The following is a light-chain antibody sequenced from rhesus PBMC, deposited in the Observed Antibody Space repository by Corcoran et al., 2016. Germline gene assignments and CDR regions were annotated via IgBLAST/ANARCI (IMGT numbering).Light chain of an antibody. J-gene: IGKJ2*01. Sequence: DIQMTQSPSSLSASVGDRVTITCRASKGINHYFSWYKQKPGKAPKPLLYYASSLEPGVPSRFSGSGSGTDYTLTISSLQPEDIATYYCQQYNNSPHSFGQGTKVEIK. CDR2: YAS. CDR1: KGINHY. V-gene: IGKV1-66*01. CDR3: QQYNNSPHS.